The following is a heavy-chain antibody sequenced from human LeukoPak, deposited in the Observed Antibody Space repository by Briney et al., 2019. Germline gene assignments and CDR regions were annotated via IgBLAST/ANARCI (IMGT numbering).Heavy chain of an antibody. J-gene: IGHJ4*02. V-gene: IGHV3-21*01. CDR3: ARDFRMRYFDGSSDY. CDR1: GFTFSSFG. Sequence: GGSLRLPCAASGFTFSSFGMNWIRQAPGKGLECVSSISTTSSYIYYADSVKGRFTISRDNAKNSLYLQMNSLRAEDTAVYYCARDFRMRYFDGSSDYWGQGILVTISS. CDR2: ISTTSSYI. D-gene: IGHD3-9*01.